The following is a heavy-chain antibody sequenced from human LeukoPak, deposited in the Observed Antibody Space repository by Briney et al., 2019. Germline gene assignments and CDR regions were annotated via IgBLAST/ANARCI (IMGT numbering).Heavy chain of an antibody. V-gene: IGHV3-23*01. CDR2: ISGSGGST. Sequence: GGSLRLSCAASGFTFSSYAMSWVRQAPGKGLEWISVISGSGGSTYYADSVKGRFTISRDNSKNTLYLQMNSLRAEDTAVYYCAKGNELWLQSDYWGQGTLVTVSS. D-gene: IGHD3-16*01. CDR1: GFTFSSYA. J-gene: IGHJ4*02. CDR3: AKGNELWLQSDY.